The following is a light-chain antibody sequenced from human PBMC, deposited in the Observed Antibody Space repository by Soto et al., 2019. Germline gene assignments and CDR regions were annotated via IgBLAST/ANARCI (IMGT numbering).Light chain of an antibody. J-gene: IGKJ2*01. CDR1: QGSSTY. Sequence: DIQMSQSPSSLFASVGDRVTITCRASQGSSTYLAWFQHKPGKAPKYLIYAASSLQSGVPSKFRGSGSGTDSTRSITGLQPEDVARYYCLQHDSNAYILGRGTELEI. CDR3: LQHDSNAYI. V-gene: IGKV1-16*02. CDR2: AAS.